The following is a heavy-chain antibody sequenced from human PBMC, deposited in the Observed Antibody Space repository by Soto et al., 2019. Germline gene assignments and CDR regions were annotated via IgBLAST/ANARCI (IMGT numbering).Heavy chain of an antibody. V-gene: IGHV3-53*04. D-gene: IGHD3-10*01. CDR3: LRGRYGSQIH. J-gene: IGHJ4*02. CDR1: GFIVSSNY. CDR2: LYSGGAT. Sequence: PGGSLRLSCAASGFIVSSNYMTWDRQAPGKGLEWVSLLYSGGATHYAASVKGRFTISSHSSQNTLFLQMNSLRTEDTATYYCLRGRYGSQIHWGQGTLVTVSS.